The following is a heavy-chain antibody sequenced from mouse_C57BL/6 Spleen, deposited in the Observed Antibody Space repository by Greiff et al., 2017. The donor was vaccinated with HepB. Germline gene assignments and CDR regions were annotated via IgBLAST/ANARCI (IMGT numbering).Heavy chain of an antibody. J-gene: IGHJ4*01. D-gene: IGHD1-1*01. Sequence: EVNVVESGGGLVKPGGSLKLSCAASGFTFSDYGMHWVRQAPEKGLEWVAYISSGSSTIYYADTVKGRFTISRDNAKNTLFLQMTSLRSEDTAMFCGARGAWDYGSSSLYAMDYWGQGTSVTVSS. CDR1: GFTFSDYG. CDR3: ARGAWDYGSSSLYAMDY. CDR2: ISSGSSTI. V-gene: IGHV5-17*01.